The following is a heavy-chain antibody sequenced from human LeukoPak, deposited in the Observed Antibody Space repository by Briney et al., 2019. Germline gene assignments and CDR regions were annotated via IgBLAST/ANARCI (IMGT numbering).Heavy chain of an antibody. CDR1: GFTFSSYS. V-gene: IGHV3-21*01. J-gene: IGHJ4*02. D-gene: IGHD3-22*01. CDR2: ISSGSSYI. CDR3: ARDLRDYYDSSGRNSHFDY. Sequence: GGSLRLSCAASGFTFSSYSMNWVRQAPGKGPEWVSSISSGSSYIYYADSVKGRFTISRDNAKNSLYLQMNSLRAEDTAVYYCARDLRDYYDSSGRNSHFDYWGQGTLVTVSS.